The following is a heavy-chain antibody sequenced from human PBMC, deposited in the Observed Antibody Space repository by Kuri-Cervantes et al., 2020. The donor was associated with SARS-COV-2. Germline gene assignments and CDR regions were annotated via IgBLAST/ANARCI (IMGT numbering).Heavy chain of an antibody. CDR2: ISSSSSYI. Sequence: GGSLRLSCAASGFTFSSYSMNWVRQAPGKGLEWVSSISSSSSYIYYADSVKGRFTISRDHAKNSLYLQMNSLRAEDTPVYYCAREGDYYDSSGYYPNWFDPWGQGTMVTVSS. J-gene: IGHJ5*01. V-gene: IGHV3-21*01. CDR1: GFTFSSYS. CDR3: AREGDYYDSSGYYPNWFDP. D-gene: IGHD3-22*01.